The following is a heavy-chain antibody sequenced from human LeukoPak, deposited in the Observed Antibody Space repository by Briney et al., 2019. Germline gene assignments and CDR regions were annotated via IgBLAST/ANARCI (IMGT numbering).Heavy chain of an antibody. CDR1: GFTFSSYW. CDR3: VKDSPPRYSGSPPAY. D-gene: IGHD1-26*01. Sequence: GGSLRLSCAASGFTFSSYWMSWVRQAPGKGLEWVANINKDGGEKYYVDSVKGRFTISRDNAKNSPYLQMNSLRADDTAVYYCVKDSPPRYSGSPPAYWGQGTLVTVSS. V-gene: IGHV3-7*03. J-gene: IGHJ4*02. CDR2: INKDGGEK.